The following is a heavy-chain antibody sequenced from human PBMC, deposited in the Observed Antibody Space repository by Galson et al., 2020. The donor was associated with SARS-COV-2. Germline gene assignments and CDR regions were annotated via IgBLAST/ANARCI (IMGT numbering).Heavy chain of an antibody. V-gene: IGHV3-33*01. J-gene: IGHJ4*02. CDR2: ISTDGTKT. D-gene: IGHD1-1*01. CDR1: GFTFSRYG. Sequence: TGGSLRLTCAASGFTFSRYGIHWVRQAPGKGLEWVGRISTDGTKTYYGDSVKGRFTISRDNSKNTLYLQTTSLRVEDMGVFYCARDGPNYNLDYWGQGTLVSV. CDR3: ARDGPNYNLDY.